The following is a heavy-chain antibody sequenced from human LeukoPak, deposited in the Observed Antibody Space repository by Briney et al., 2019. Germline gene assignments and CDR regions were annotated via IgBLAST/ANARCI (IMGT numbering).Heavy chain of an antibody. Sequence: GGSLRLSCAASGFTFSSYAMSWVRQAPGKGLEWVSSISGSGGRTDYADSVKGRFTISRDNSKNTLYLQMNSLRAEDTAVYYCAKDSVTYYYDSSGYLFDCWGQGTLVTVSS. V-gene: IGHV3-23*01. J-gene: IGHJ4*02. D-gene: IGHD3-22*01. CDR2: ISGSGGRT. CDR1: GFTFSSYA. CDR3: AKDSVTYYYDSSGYLFDC.